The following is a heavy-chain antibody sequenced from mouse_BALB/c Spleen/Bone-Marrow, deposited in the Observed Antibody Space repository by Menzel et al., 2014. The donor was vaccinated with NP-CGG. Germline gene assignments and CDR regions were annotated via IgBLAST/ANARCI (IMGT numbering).Heavy chain of an antibody. V-gene: IGHV5-17*02. J-gene: IGHJ2*01. Sequence: EVQGVESGGGLVQPGGSRRLSCAASGFTFSRFGMHWVRRAPEKGLEWVAFISSGSSSIYYTDTVKGRFTISRDSPKNTLFLQMTSLRSEDTAMYYCGRGDYWGQGTTLTVSS. CDR1: GFTFSRFG. CDR3: GRGDY. CDR2: ISSGSSSI.